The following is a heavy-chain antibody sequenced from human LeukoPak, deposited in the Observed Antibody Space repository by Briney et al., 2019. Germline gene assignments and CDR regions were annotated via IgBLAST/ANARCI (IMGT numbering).Heavy chain of an antibody. CDR2: ISSSGSTI. CDR3: ARRRGYGDLDY. CDR1: GFTFSSYE. Sequence: GGSLRLSCAASGFTFSSYEMNWVRQAPGKGLEWVSYISSSGSTIYYADSVKGRFTISRDNAKNPLYLQMNSLRAEDTAVYYCARRRGYGDLDYWGQGTLVTVSS. V-gene: IGHV3-48*03. D-gene: IGHD4-17*01. J-gene: IGHJ4*02.